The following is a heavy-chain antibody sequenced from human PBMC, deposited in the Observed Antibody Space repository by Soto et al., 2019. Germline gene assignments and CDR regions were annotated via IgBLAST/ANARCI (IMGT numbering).Heavy chain of an antibody. V-gene: IGHV4-4*02. D-gene: IGHD6-13*01. Sequence: QVQLQESGPGLVKPSGTLSLTCVVSGVSISSHEWWTWVRQPPGKGLEWIGESHESGNTNYNSSLGSRVTISVDKSKNQFSLKLSSVTVADTAVYYWAAKGSSRFYWGQGTLVTVSS. CDR3: AAKGSSRFY. CDR2: SHESGNT. CDR1: GVSISSHEW. J-gene: IGHJ4*02.